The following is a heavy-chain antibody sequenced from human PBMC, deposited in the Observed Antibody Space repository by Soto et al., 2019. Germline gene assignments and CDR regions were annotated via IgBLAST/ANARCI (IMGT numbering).Heavy chain of an antibody. D-gene: IGHD3-10*01. CDR1: GGSISSSSYY. CDR3: VSSMVRGVYYYYYYMDV. Sequence: SQTLSLTCTVSGGSISSSSYYWGWIRQPPGKGLEWIGSIYYSGSTYYNPSLKSRVTISVDTSKNQFSLKLSSVTAADTAVYYCVSSMVRGVYYYYYYMDVWGKGTTVTVSS. J-gene: IGHJ6*03. CDR2: IYYSGST. V-gene: IGHV4-39*01.